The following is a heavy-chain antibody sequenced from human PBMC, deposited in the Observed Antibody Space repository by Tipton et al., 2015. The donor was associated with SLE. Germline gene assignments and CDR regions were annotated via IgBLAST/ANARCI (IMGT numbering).Heavy chain of an antibody. CDR1: GYTFTSYT. CDR3: AERYDTFEI. CDR2: INPYTGNT. J-gene: IGHJ3*02. Sequence: QLVQSGAEVKKPGASVKVSCKASGYTFTSYTISWVRQAPGQGLEWMGWINPYTGNTDYAQKVQGRVTMTTDTSRSKAYLDLRSLRPDDTAVYYCAERYDTFEIWGQGTMVSVSS. D-gene: IGHD1-1*01. V-gene: IGHV1-18*01.